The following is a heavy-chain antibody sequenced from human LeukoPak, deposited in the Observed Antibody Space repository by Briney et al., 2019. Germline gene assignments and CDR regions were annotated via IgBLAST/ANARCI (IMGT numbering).Heavy chain of an antibody. CDR2: INPNSGGT. J-gene: IGHJ4*02. D-gene: IGHD3-10*01. Sequence: ASVKVSCKASGYTFTGYYMHWVRQAPGQGLEWMGWINPNSGGTNYAQKFQGRVTMTRDTSISTAYMELSRLRSDDTAVYYCARDYYGSGSYPLDYWGQGTLVTVSS. CDR3: ARDYYGSGSYPLDY. V-gene: IGHV1-2*02. CDR1: GYTFTGYY.